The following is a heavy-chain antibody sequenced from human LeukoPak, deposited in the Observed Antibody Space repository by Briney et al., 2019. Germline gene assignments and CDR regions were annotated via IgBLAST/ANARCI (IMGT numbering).Heavy chain of an antibody. CDR1: GGSISGSSYY. CDR3: ARGGVGATTNEFDY. Sequence: KTSETLSLTCTVSGGSISGSSYYWGWIRQPPGKGLEWIGSIYYSGNTYYNPSLKSRVTISVDTSKNQFSLKLSSVTAADTAVYYCARGGVGATTNEFDYWGQGTLVTVSS. D-gene: IGHD1-26*01. CDR2: IYYSGNT. J-gene: IGHJ4*02. V-gene: IGHV4-39*07.